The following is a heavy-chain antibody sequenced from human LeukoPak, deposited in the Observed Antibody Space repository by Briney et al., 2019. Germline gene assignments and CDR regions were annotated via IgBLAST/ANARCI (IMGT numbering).Heavy chain of an antibody. CDR1: GFTFSSYY. Sequence: GGSLRLSCAASGFTFSSYYMHWVRQAPGKGLVWVSRISSDGRSTNYADSVKGRFTISRDNAKNTLELQMNSLRAEDTAVYYCARGQYGEYAFDIWGQGTMVTVSS. CDR2: ISSDGRST. CDR3: ARGQYGEYAFDI. V-gene: IGHV3-74*01. D-gene: IGHD4-17*01. J-gene: IGHJ3*02.